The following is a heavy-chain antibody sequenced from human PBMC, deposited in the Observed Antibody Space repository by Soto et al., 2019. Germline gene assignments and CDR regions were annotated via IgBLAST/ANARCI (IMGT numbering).Heavy chain of an antibody. Sequence: PGGSLRLSCAASGFTFSSYAMSWVRQAPGKGLEWVAAIRDGGGNTYYADSVKGRFTISRDNSKNTLYLQMNSLRAEDTAVYYCTRVRLGSSRSSDYWGQGILVTVSS. CDR3: TRVRLGSSRSSDY. V-gene: IGHV3-23*01. CDR2: IRDGGGNT. D-gene: IGHD6-19*01. CDR1: GFTFSSYA. J-gene: IGHJ4*02.